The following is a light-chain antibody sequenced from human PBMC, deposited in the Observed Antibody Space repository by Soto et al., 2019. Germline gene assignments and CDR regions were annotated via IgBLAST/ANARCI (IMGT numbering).Light chain of an antibody. V-gene: IGKV1-5*01. CDR2: DAS. CDR1: QSISTL. Sequence: DIQMTQSPSTLSASVGDRVTITCLASQSISTLLAWYQQKPGKAPELLISDASSLESGVPSRFSGSGSGAEFTLTISSLQPDDFATYYCQQYNSYSLWTFGQGTKVDIK. J-gene: IGKJ1*01. CDR3: QQYNSYSLWT.